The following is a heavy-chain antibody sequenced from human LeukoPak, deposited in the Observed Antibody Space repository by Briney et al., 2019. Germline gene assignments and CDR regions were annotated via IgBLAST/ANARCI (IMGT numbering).Heavy chain of an antibody. D-gene: IGHD2-2*01. Sequence: ASVKVSCKASGYTFTSYGISWVRQAPGQGLEWMGWINPNSGGTNYAQKFQGRVTMTRDTSISTAYMELSRLRSDDTAVYYCATLYCSSTSCYGAFDIWGQGTMVTVSS. J-gene: IGHJ3*02. CDR1: GYTFTSYG. V-gene: IGHV1-2*02. CDR3: ATLYCSSTSCYGAFDI. CDR2: INPNSGGT.